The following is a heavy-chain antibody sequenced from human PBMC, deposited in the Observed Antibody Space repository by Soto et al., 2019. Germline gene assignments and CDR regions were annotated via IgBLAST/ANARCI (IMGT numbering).Heavy chain of an antibody. D-gene: IGHD2-2*01. Sequence: QVQLQESGPGLVKPSQTLSLTCTVSGGSISSGGYYWSWIRQHPGKGLEWIGYIYYSGSTYYNPSLKSRVTISVDTSKNQFSLKLSSVTAADTAVYYLARDRDCSSTSCYAGPDAFDIWGQGTMVTVSS. CDR3: ARDRDCSSTSCYAGPDAFDI. J-gene: IGHJ3*02. CDR1: GGSISSGGYY. V-gene: IGHV4-31*03. CDR2: IYYSGST.